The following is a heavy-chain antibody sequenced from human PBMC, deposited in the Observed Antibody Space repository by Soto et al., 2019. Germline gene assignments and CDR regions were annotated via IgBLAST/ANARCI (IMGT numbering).Heavy chain of an antibody. Sequence: ASVKVSCKASGYPFTSYGISWLRQAPGQGLEWMGWISAYNGNTNYAQKLQGRVTMTTDTSTRTAYMELRSLRSDDTAVYYCARDLIGDYDILTGYFFDHDDFDIWGQGTMVTVSS. CDR3: ARDLIGDYDILTGYFFDHDDFDI. J-gene: IGHJ3*02. D-gene: IGHD3-9*01. CDR1: GYPFTSYG. V-gene: IGHV1-18*04. CDR2: ISAYNGNT.